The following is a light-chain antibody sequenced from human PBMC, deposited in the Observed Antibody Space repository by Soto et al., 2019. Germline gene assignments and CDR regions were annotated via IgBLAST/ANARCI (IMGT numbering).Light chain of an antibody. J-gene: IGKJ5*01. CDR1: QSISSW. CDR2: DAS. V-gene: IGKV1-5*01. Sequence: QVTQCPSSLSASVGDRVTITCRASQSISSWLAWYQQKPGKAPKLLIYDASSLESGVPSRFSGSGSGTEFTLTISSLQPDDFATYYCQQYNSYLITFGQGTLPEV. CDR3: QQYNSYLIT.